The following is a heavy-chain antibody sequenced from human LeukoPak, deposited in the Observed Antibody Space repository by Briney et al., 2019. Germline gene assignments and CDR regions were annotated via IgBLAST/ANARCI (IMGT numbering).Heavy chain of an antibody. Sequence: ASVKVCCKASGYTFTSYYMHWGRQAPGQGLEWMGIINPSGGSTSYAQKFQGRVTMTRDTSTSTVYMELSSLRSEDTAVYYCAVVPAAMGDWFDPWGQGTLVTVSS. V-gene: IGHV1-46*01. CDR2: INPSGGST. CDR1: GYTFTSYY. D-gene: IGHD2-2*01. CDR3: AVVPAAMGDWFDP. J-gene: IGHJ5*02.